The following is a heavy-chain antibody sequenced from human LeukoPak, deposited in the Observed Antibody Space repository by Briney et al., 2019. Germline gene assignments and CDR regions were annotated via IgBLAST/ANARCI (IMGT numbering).Heavy chain of an antibody. J-gene: IGHJ4*02. CDR3: ARGVVIAPQTFDY. CDR1: GESISGFY. Sequence: PSQTLSLTCTVSGESISGFYWTWIRQPPGKGLEWIGYIYYSGSTNYNPSLKSRVTISVDTSKNQFSLKLSSVTAADTAVYYCARGVVIAPQTFDYWGQGTLVTVSS. D-gene: IGHD2-21*01. CDR2: IYYSGST. V-gene: IGHV4-59*01.